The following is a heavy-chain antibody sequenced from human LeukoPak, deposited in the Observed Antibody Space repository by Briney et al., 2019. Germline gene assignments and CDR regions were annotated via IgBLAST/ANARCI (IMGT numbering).Heavy chain of an antibody. CDR2: IYYSEGA. J-gene: IGHJ4*02. CDR3: ESGWFGESALR. D-gene: IGHD3-10*01. CDR1: GDSIISSTYY. V-gene: IGHV4-39*01. Sequence: SETLSLTCTVSGDSIISSTYYWGWNRQPPGKGLEWIGSIYYSEGAYYNPSLRSRVTISADTSKNQFSLKLSSVTAADTAVYYCESGWFGESALRWGQGTLVTVSS.